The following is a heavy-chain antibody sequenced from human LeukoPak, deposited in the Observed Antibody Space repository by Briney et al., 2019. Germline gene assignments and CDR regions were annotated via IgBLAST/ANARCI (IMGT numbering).Heavy chain of an antibody. CDR2: INPNSGGT. CDR3: GRSDSSSSAALWY. D-gene: IGHD6-6*01. Sequence: GASVKVSCKASGYTFTGYYMHWVRQAPGQGLEWMGRINPNSGGTNYAQKFQGRVTMTRDTSISTAYMELSRLRSDDTAVYYCGRSDSSSSAALWYWGQGTLVTVSS. V-gene: IGHV1-2*06. J-gene: IGHJ4*02. CDR1: GYTFTGYY.